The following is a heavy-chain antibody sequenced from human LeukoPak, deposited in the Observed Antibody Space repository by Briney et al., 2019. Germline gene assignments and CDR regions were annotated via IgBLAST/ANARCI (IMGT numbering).Heavy chain of an antibody. CDR2: ISGSGGST. J-gene: IGHJ4*02. CDR1: GFTFSNYG. D-gene: IGHD3-22*01. Sequence: GGALRLSCAASGFTFSNYGMSWVRQAPGKGLEWVSAISGSGGSTYYADSVKGRFTISRDNSKNTLYLQMNSLRAEDTAVYYCAKRGGAYYYDSSGYYYPSDYYFDYWGQGTLVTVSS. V-gene: IGHV3-23*01. CDR3: AKRGGAYYYDSSGYYYPSDYYFDY.